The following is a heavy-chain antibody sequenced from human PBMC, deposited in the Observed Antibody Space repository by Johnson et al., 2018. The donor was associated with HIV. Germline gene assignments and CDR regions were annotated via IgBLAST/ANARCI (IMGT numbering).Heavy chain of an antibody. CDR2: ISSNGGST. D-gene: IGHD3-10*01. V-gene: IGHV3-64*01. Sequence: VQLVESGGGLVQPGVSLRLSCAASGFTFSSYAMHWVRQAPGKGLEYVSAISSNGGSTYYANSVKGRFTISRDNSKNPLDLQMGSLRAGDMAVYYCARDTKSGSYLEGTGAVDIWGQGTMVTVSS. CDR3: ARDTKSGSYLEGTGAVDI. J-gene: IGHJ3*02. CDR1: GFTFSSYA.